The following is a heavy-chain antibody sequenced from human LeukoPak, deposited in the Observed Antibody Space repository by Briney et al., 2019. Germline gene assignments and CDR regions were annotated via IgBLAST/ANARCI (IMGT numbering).Heavy chain of an antibody. CDR3: ARDRGSSGRLGRFDN. CDR1: GFTLSTYW. CDR2: IKQDGSEK. D-gene: IGHD6-19*01. V-gene: IGHV3-7*01. J-gene: IGHJ4*02. Sequence: QAGGSLRLSCAASGFTLSTYWMTWVRQGPGKGLEWVANIKQDGSEKYYVDSVKGRFTISRDNAKKLLYLQMNSLRVEDTAVYYCARDRGSSGRLGRFDNWGQGTLVTVSP.